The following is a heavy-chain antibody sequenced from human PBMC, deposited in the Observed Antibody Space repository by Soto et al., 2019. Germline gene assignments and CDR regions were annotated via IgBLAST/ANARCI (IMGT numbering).Heavy chain of an antibody. CDR1: GYTFTSYY. D-gene: IGHD3-22*01. CDR3: ARDWFRVEGYDSSGTFDY. Sequence: GASVKVSCKASGYTFTSYYMHWVRQAPGQGLEWMGIINPSGGSTSYAQKFQGRVTMTRDTSTSTVYMELSSLRSEDTAVYYCARDWFRVEGYDSSGTFDYWGQGTLVTVSS. CDR2: INPSGGST. V-gene: IGHV1-46*03. J-gene: IGHJ4*02.